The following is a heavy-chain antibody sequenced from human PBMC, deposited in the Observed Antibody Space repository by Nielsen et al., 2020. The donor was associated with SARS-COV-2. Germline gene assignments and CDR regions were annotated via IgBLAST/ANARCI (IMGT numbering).Heavy chain of an antibody. Sequence: GESLKISCAASGFTFNIYAMAWVRRAPGRGLEWVSGTSASGASTYYADSVKGRFSISRDNSKNTLYLQMNSLRAEDTAVYYCAKVPIAAGYYYYYMDVWGKGTTVTVSS. CDR1: GFTFNIYA. CDR2: TSASGAST. CDR3: AKVPIAAGYYYYYMDV. V-gene: IGHV3-23*01. J-gene: IGHJ6*03. D-gene: IGHD6-6*01.